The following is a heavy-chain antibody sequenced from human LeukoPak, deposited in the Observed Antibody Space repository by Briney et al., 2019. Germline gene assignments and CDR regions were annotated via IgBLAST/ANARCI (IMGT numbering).Heavy chain of an antibody. V-gene: IGHV4-39*01. Sequence: SETLSLTCTVSGGSISSSNYYWGWVRQPPGKGLEWIGSIYYSGSTYYNPSLKSRVPISVDTSKNQFSLKLGSVTAADTAVYYCARLIRDNYYFIDYWGQGTLVTVSS. D-gene: IGHD3-22*01. CDR2: IYYSGST. CDR3: ARLIRDNYYFIDY. CDR1: GGSISSSNYY. J-gene: IGHJ4*02.